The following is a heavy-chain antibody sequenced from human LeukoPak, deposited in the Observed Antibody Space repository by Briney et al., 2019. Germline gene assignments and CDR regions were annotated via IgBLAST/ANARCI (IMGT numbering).Heavy chain of an antibody. V-gene: IGHV3-49*04. J-gene: IGHJ2*01. Sequence: GGSLRLSCAASGFTFGDNAMSWVRQAPGRGLEWVGFIRSKAYGATTEYAASMTGRFTISRDDSKSNAYLQMNSLKTEDTAVYFCARVPRGGDDWYFDLWGRGILVTVSS. CDR1: GFTFGDNA. CDR2: IRSKAYGATT. CDR3: ARVPRGGDDWYFDL. D-gene: IGHD2-21*02.